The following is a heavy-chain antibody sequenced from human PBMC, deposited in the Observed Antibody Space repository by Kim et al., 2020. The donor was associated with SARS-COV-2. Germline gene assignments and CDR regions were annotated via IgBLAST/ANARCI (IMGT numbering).Heavy chain of an antibody. V-gene: IGHV4-39*07. CDR1: GGSISTNHYY. CDR3: TFGLRRWGAFDF. D-gene: IGHD3-9*01. J-gene: IGHJ3*01. CDR2: FFHSEGT. Sequence: SETLSLTCFASGGSISTNHYYWGWIRQPPGKGLEWIGSFFHSEGTNYNPSLKSRVTVSEDTPKNQFSLELSSVTAADTAMYYCTFGLRRWGAFDFWDQG.